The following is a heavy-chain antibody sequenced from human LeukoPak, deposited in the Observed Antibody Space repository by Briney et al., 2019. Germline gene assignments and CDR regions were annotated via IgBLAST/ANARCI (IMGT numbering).Heavy chain of an antibody. J-gene: IGHJ4*02. V-gene: IGHV1-8*01. D-gene: IGHD4-23*01. CDR3: ARGKYRLRWPFDY. CDR2: MNPNSGNT. CDR1: GYTYTSYD. Sequence: ASVKVSCKASGYTYTSYDINWVRQATGQGLEWMGWMNPNSGNTGYAQKFQGRVTMTRNTSISTAYMELSSLRSEDTAVYYCARGKYRLRWPFDYWGQGTLVTVSS.